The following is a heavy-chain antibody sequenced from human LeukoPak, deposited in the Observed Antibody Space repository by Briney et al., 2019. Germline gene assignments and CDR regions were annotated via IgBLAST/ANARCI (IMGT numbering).Heavy chain of an antibody. V-gene: IGHV4-61*02. CDR2: IYTSGST. J-gene: IGHJ4*02. CDR3: ARGVGYSNYGTFDY. Sequence: KPSETLSLTCTVSGGSISSGSYYWSWIRQPAGKGLEWIGRIYTSGSTNYNPSLKSRVTISVDTSKNQFSLKLSSVTAADTAVYYCARGVGYSNYGTFDYWGQGTLVTVSS. CDR1: GGSISSGSYY. D-gene: IGHD4-11*01.